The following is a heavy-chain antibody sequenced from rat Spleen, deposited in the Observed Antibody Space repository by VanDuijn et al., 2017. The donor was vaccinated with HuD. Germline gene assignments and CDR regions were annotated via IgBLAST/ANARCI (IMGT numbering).Heavy chain of an antibody. CDR1: GFSLISYA. CDR3: AGGNSFDY. V-gene: IGHV2S61*01. Sequence: QVQLKESGPGLVQPSQTLSLTCTVSGFSLISYAVNWVRQPPGKGLEWLGGIWGDRSTNYNSALKSRLSISRDTSKSQVFLKMNNLQTEDTAMYFCAGGNSFDYWGQGVMVTVSS. D-gene: IGHD1-11*01. J-gene: IGHJ2*01. CDR2: IWGDRST.